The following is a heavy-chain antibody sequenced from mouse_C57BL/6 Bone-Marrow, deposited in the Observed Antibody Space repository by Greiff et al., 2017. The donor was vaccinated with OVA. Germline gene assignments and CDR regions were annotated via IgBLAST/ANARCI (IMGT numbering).Heavy chain of an antibody. V-gene: IGHV14-4*01. CDR3: TGMVTGYFDY. J-gene: IGHJ2*01. Sequence: EVQLQQSGAELVRPGASVTLSCAASGFNIKDDYMPWVKQRPEQGLEWIGWIDPENGDTEYASKFQGKATITADTSSNTAYLQLSSLTSEDTAVYYCTGMVTGYFDYWGQGTTLTVSS. D-gene: IGHD2-2*01. CDR2: IDPENGDT. CDR1: GFNIKDDY.